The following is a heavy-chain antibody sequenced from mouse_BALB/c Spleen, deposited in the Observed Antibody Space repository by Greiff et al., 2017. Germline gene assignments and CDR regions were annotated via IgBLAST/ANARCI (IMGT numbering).Heavy chain of an antibody. V-gene: IGHV3-6*02. CDR3: ARQYYGYDGGVDY. D-gene: IGHD2-2*01. CDR1: GYSITSGYY. Sequence: EVQVVESGPGLVKPSQSLSLTCSVTGYSITSGYYWNWIRQFPGNKLEWMGYISYDGSNNYNPSLKNRISITRDTSKNQFFLKLNSVTTEDTATYYCARQYYGYDGGVDYWGQGTTLTVSS. J-gene: IGHJ2*01. CDR2: ISYDGSN.